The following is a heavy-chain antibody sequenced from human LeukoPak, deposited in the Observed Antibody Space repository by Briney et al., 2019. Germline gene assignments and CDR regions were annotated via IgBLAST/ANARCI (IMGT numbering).Heavy chain of an antibody. CDR1: GFTFSSYA. V-gene: IGHV3-30-3*01. J-gene: IGHJ4*02. CDR2: ISYDGSNK. D-gene: IGHD1-26*01. Sequence: GGSLRLSCAASGFTFSSYAMHWVRQAPGKGLEWVAVISYDGSNKYYADSVKGRFTISRDNSKNTLYLQMNSLRAEDTAVYYCARDRGDSGSYSGSLDYWGQGTLVTVSS. CDR3: ARDRGDSGSYSGSLDY.